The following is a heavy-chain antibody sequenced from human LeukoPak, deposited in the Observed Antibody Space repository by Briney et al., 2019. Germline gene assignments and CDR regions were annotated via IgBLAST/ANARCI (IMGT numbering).Heavy chain of an antibody. Sequence: SETLSLTCAVYGGSFSGYYWSWIRQPPGKGLEWIGEINHSGSTNYNPSLKSRVTISVDTSKNQFSLKLSSVTAADTAVYYCASNYYGSGSLDYWGQENLVTVSS. CDR3: ASNYYGSGSLDY. D-gene: IGHD3-10*01. CDR2: INHSGST. J-gene: IGHJ4*02. V-gene: IGHV4-34*01. CDR1: GGSFSGYY.